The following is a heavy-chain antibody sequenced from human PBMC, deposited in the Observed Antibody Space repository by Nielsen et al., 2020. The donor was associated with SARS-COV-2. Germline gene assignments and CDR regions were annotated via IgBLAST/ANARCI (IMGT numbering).Heavy chain of an antibody. CDR2: IKSKTDGGTT. CDR3: ATDSPGSFYDSSGYYEVPFDY. V-gene: IGHV3-15*01. Sequence: GESLKISCAASGFTFSSYAMSWVRQAPGKGLEWVGRIKSKTDGGTTDYAAPVKGRFTISRDDSKNTLYLQMNSLKTEDTAVYYCATDSPGSFYDSSGYYEVPFDYWGQGTLVTVSS. D-gene: IGHD3-22*01. CDR1: GFTFSSYA. J-gene: IGHJ4*02.